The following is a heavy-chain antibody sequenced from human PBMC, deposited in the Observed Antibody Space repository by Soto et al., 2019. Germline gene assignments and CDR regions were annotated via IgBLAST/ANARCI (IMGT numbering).Heavy chain of an antibody. J-gene: IGHJ2*01. CDR2: ISYDGSNK. V-gene: IGHV3-30-3*01. CDR3: AREAMTTMIVVVITTGYFDL. D-gene: IGHD3-22*01. Sequence: QVQLVESGGGVVQPGRSLRLSCAASGFTFSSYAMHWVRQAPGKGLEWVAVISYDGSNKYYADSVKGRFTISRDNSKNTXYXXMNSLRAEDTAVYYCAREAMTTMIVVVITTGYFDLWGRGTLVTVSS. CDR1: GFTFSSYA.